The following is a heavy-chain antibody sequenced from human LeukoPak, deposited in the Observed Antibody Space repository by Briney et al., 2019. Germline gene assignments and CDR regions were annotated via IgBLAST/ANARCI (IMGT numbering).Heavy chain of an antibody. Sequence: GGSLRLSCAASGFPFRTYGMHWVRQAPGQGLEWMGWINPNSGGTNYAQKFQGRVTMTRDTSISTAYMELSRLRSDDTAVYYCARVAGGSYDYWGQGTLVTVSS. V-gene: IGHV1-2*02. J-gene: IGHJ4*02. CDR3: ARVAGGSYDY. CDR2: INPNSGGT. D-gene: IGHD1-26*01. CDR1: GFPFRTYG.